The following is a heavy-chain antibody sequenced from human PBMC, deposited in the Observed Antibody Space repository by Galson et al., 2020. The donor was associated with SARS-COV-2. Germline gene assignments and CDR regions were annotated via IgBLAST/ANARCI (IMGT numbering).Heavy chain of an antibody. CDR1: GFTFTNYA. D-gene: IGHD2-15*01. CDR2: IAHDGGIK. V-gene: IGHV3-30*04. CDR3: ARDVSGGASDI. Sequence: GGSLRLSCAASGFTFTNYAIHWVRQAPGKGLEWVAVIAHDGGIKVYAYSVKGRFTISRDNSANMLFLQMNSLRVDDTAVYYCARDVSGGASDIWGQGTMVTVSS. J-gene: IGHJ3*02.